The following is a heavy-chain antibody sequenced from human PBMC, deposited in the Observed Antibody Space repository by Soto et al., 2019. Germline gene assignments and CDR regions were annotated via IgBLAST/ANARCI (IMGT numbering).Heavy chain of an antibody. CDR2: IDPTDSYT. CDR3: ARLQAAAGDNDLTFDY. V-gene: IGHV5-10-1*01. J-gene: IGHJ4*02. Sequence: PGESLKISCKTSGYSFTSYWITWLRQIPGKGLEWVGRIDPTDSYTNYNPSFQGHVTISADKSITTAYLQWTSLKASDTAMYYCARLQAAAGDNDLTFDYWGQGTLVTVSS. CDR1: GYSFTSYW. D-gene: IGHD6-13*01.